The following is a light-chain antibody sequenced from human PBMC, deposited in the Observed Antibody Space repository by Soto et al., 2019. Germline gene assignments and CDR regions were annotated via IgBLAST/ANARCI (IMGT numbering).Light chain of an antibody. CDR2: DAS. V-gene: IGKV3-15*01. CDR3: HQYNDWPLYT. J-gene: IGKJ2*01. CDR1: QSVSGN. Sequence: EIVLTQSPATLSLSPGERATLSCRASQSVSGNYLAWYQQKPGQAPRLLIYDASIRAIGIPARFSGSGSATEFTLTVSSLQSEDFAVYYCHQYNDWPLYTFGQGTKVDIK.